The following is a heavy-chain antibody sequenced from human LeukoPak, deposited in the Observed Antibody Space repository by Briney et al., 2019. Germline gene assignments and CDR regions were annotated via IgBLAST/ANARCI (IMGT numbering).Heavy chain of an antibody. CDR2: INLNSGGT. Sequence: ASVKVSCKASGYSFIGYYMHWVRQAPGRGLEWMGWINLNSGGTKYAQKFQGRVTMTRDTSISTVYMELSRLRSDDTAVYYCARDSAAAGGLSFDYWGQGTLATVSS. D-gene: IGHD6-13*01. CDR3: ARDSAAAGGLSFDY. J-gene: IGHJ4*02. CDR1: GYSFIGYY. V-gene: IGHV1-2*02.